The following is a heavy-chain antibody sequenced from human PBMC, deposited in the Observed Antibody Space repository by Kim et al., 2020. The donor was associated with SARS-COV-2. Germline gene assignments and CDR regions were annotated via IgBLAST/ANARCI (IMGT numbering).Heavy chain of an antibody. V-gene: IGHV4-59*13. D-gene: IGHD3-10*01. CDR3: ARSHYYGSGNYHNVHFDY. CDR2: IHYIGST. J-gene: IGHJ4*02. CDR1: GAAISSYY. Sequence: SETLSLTCTVSGAAISSYYWSWIRQPPGKGLEWIGYIHYIGSTNYNPSLKSRVTISVDMSKNQFSLKLSSVTAADTAVYYCARSHYYGSGNYHNVHFDYWGQGTLVTVSS.